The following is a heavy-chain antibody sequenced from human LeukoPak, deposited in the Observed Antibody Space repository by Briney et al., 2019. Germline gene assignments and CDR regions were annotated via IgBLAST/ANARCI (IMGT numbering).Heavy chain of an antibody. V-gene: IGHV3-23*01. CDR2: ISASGDTT. Sequence: GGSLRLSCAASGFTFSSYAMSWVRQAPGKGLEWVSAISASGDTTYYADSVKGRFTISRDNSKDTLYLQMNSLRAEDTAVYYCANRGALGRLIWGQGTLVTVSS. CDR1: GFTFSSYA. D-gene: IGHD1-26*01. CDR3: ANRGALGRLI. J-gene: IGHJ4*02.